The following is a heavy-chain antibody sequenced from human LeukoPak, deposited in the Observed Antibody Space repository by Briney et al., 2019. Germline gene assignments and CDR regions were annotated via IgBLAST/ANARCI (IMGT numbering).Heavy chain of an antibody. CDR3: ARPPGSYGYY. D-gene: IGHD3-10*01. J-gene: IGHJ4*02. V-gene: IGHV3-30-3*01. Sequence: QPGRSLRLSCAASGFIFSSYAMHWVRQAPGKGLEWVALISYDGFNKDYADSVKGRFTISRDNSKNTLYLQMNSLRPEDTAVYYCARPPGSYGYYWGQGTLVTVSS. CDR2: ISYDGFNK. CDR1: GFIFSSYA.